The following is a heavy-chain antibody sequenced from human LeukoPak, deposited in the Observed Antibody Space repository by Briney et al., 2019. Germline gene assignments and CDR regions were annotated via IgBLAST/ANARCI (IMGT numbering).Heavy chain of an antibody. CDR3: AKGGIVSVSPFFDY. D-gene: IGHD1-26*01. V-gene: IGHV3-23*01. J-gene: IGHJ4*02. CDR2: ISGSGGST. Sequence: PGGSLRLSCAASGFPFSSYAMSWVRQAPGKGLEWVSSISGSGGSTYYADSVKGRFTISRDNSKNKLSLQMNSLRAEDTAVYYCAKGGIVSVSPFFDYWGQGTLVTVSS. CDR1: GFPFSSYA.